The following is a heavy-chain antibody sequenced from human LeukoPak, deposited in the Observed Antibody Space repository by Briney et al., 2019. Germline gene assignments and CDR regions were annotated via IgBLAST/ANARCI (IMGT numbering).Heavy chain of an antibody. CDR1: GGPISSSSYY. CDR3: ARHYYGSGSYSAYYYYYYMDV. V-gene: IGHV4-39*01. J-gene: IGHJ6*03. Sequence: SETLSLTCTVSGGPISSSSYYWGWIRQPPGKGLEWIGSIYYSGSTYYNPSLKSRVTISVDTSKNQFSLKLSSVTAADTAVYYCARHYYGSGSYSAYYYYYYMDVWGKGTTVTVSS. D-gene: IGHD3-10*01. CDR2: IYYSGST.